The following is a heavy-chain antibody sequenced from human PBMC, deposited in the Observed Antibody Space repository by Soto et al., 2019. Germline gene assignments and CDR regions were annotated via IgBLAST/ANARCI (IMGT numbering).Heavy chain of an antibody. J-gene: IGHJ5*01. CDR3: ATGSPYSSSNWYGY. Sequence: ASVKVSCKASGYTFTIYGISWVRQAPGQGLEWMGWISAYNGNTNYAQKLQGRVTMTTDTSTSTAYMELRSLRSDDTAVYYCATGSPYSSSNWYGYWGQGTLVTVSS. CDR2: ISAYNGNT. V-gene: IGHV1-18*01. CDR1: GYTFTIYG. D-gene: IGHD6-13*01.